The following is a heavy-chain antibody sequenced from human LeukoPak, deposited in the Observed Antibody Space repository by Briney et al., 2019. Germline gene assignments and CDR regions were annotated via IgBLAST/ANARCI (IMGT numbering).Heavy chain of an antibody. V-gene: IGHV3-23*01. J-gene: IGHJ4*02. CDR1: GFTFSGYA. Sequence: GGSLRLSRGASGFTFSGYAMSWVRQAPGKGLEWVSGISGSGGSTYYAESVKGRFTISRDISNNTLYLQMNSLRAEDTAVYYCAKGGIYYYDISGYFFDYWGQGTLVTVSS. D-gene: IGHD3-22*01. CDR2: ISGSGGST. CDR3: AKGGIYYYDISGYFFDY.